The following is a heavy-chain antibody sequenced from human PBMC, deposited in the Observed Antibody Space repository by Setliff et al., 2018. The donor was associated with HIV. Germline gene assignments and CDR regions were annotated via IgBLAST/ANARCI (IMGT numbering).Heavy chain of an antibody. Sequence: PGGSLRLSCAASGFNFSSYNLHGVRQAPGKGLEWVAVISYDGSNKYYVDSGKGRFTISRDNSKSTLYLHMTSLRAEDTAVYYCAKDVYYDSSGYPIDAWGKGTTVTVSS. CDR1: GFNFSSYN. CDR3: AKDVYYDSSGYPIDA. D-gene: IGHD3-22*01. V-gene: IGHV3-30*18. CDR2: ISYDGSNK. J-gene: IGHJ6*04.